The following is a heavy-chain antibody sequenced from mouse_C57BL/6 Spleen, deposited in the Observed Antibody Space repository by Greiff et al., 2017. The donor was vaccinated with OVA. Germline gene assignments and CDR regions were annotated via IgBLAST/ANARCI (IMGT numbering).Heavy chain of an antibody. CDR1: GYTFTDYY. J-gene: IGHJ2*01. CDR3: AREALTGHFDY. CDR2: INPNNGGT. Sequence: VQLQQSGPELVKPGASVKISCKASGYTFTDYYMNWVKQSHGKSLEWIGEINPNNGGTSYNQKFKGKATLTVDKSSSTAYMELRSLTSEDSAVYYCAREALTGHFDYWGQGTTLTVSS. V-gene: IGHV1-26*01. D-gene: IGHD4-1*01.